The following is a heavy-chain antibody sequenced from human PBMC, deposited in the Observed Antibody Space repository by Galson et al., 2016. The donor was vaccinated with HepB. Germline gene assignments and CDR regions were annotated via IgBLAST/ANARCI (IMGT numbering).Heavy chain of an antibody. CDR1: GFTFRSYD. D-gene: IGHD3-10*01. CDR3: AKGKRYSDSGSEYVDY. J-gene: IGHJ4*02. CDR2: INYSGSNT. Sequence: SLRLSCAASGFTFRSYDMSWVRQAPGKGLEWVSGINYSGSNTYYADSVKGRFTISRASSKNTLSLQMNRLSVEDSAAYYCAKGKRYSDSGSEYVDYWGQGTLVTVSS. V-gene: IGHV3-23*01.